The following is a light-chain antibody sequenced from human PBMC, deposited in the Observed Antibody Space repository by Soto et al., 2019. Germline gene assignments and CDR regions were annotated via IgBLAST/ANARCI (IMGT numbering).Light chain of an antibody. V-gene: IGLV2-11*01. J-gene: IGLJ1*01. CDR2: DVH. CDR1: SSDLGAYDY. CDR3: CSYAGSYFPYV. Sequence: QSALTQPRSVSGSPGQSVTVSCTGTSSDLGAYDYVSWYQQYPGKAPKLMIYDVHKRPSGVPDRFSGSKSGNTASLTISGLQPEDEADDYCCSYAGSYFPYVFGTGTKLTVL.